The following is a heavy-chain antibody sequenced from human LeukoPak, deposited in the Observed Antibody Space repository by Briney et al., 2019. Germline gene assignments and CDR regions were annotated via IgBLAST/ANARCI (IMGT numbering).Heavy chain of an antibody. D-gene: IGHD4-11*01. V-gene: IGHV1-8*01. CDR2: MNPNSGNT. CDR3: ATAVTTDNVDYYYYMDV. J-gene: IGHJ6*03. Sequence: ASVKVSCKASGYTFTSYDINWVRQATGQGLEWMGWMNPNSGNTGYAQKFQGRVTMTEDTSTDTAYMELSSLRSEGTAVYYCATAVTTDNVDYYYYMDVWGKGTTVTVSS. CDR1: GYTFTSYD.